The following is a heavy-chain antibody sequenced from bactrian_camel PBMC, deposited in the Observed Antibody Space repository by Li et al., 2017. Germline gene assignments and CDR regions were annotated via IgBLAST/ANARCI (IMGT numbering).Heavy chain of an antibody. J-gene: IGHJ4*01. CDR1: GFTFSTTW. V-gene: IGHV3S1*01. CDR2: IGPGDGRT. Sequence: VQLVESGGDLVQPGGSLRLSCAASGFTFSTTWMHWVRQAPGKGLEWVSSIGPGDGRTSSADSVKGRFTASRDNAKNTLYLQLNSLKTEDTAMYYCAKDLTDTTWTDRFNSWGQGTQVTVS. CDR3: AKDLTDTTWTDRFNS. D-gene: IGHD8*01.